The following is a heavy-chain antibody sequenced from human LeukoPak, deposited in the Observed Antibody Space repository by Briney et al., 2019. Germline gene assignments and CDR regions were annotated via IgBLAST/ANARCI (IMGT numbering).Heavy chain of an antibody. CDR1: RGSISSGGYY. V-gene: IGHV4-30-2*01. J-gene: IGHJ3*02. Sequence: PSQTLSLTCTVSRGSISSGGYYWSWIRQPPGKGLEWIGYIYHSGSTYYNPSLKSRVTISVDRSKNQFSLKLSSVTAADTAVYYCARGGGYCSSTSCPDAFAIWGQWTMVTVSS. CDR3: ARGGGYCSSTSCPDAFAI. CDR2: IYHSGST. D-gene: IGHD2-2*01.